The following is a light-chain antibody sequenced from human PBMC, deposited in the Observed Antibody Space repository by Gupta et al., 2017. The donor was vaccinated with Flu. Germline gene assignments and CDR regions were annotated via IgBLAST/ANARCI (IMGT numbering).Light chain of an antibody. J-gene: IGKJ1*01. CDR1: QGISSY. Sequence: SPSSFSASTGDRVTITCRASQGISSYLAWYQQKPGKAPNLLIYAASTLQSGVPSRFSGSGSGTDFTLTISCLQSEDFATYYCQQYYSYPRTFGQGTKVEIK. V-gene: IGKV1-8*01. CDR3: QQYYSYPRT. CDR2: AAS.